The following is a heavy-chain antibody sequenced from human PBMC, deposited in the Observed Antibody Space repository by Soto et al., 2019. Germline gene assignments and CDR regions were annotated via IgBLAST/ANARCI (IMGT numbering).Heavy chain of an antibody. CDR3: ARGRIIVAGGFDP. J-gene: IGHJ5*02. D-gene: IGHD6-19*01. V-gene: IGHV1-8*01. Sequence: QVQLVQSGAEVKKPGASVKVSCKASGYTFTSYDIIWVRQATGQGLEWMGWTNPSTGNTDSAEKFQGRLTMTRNTXISTVYMELSSLSFEDTAVYYCARGRIIVAGGFDPWGQGTLVTVSS. CDR2: TNPSTGNT. CDR1: GYTFTSYD.